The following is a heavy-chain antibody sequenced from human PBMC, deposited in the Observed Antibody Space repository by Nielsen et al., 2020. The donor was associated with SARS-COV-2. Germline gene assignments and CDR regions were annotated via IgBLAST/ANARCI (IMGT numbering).Heavy chain of an antibody. Sequence: WVRQAPGQGLEWMGWISVDSGNTNYAQKFQGRVTMTADTSTGTVYMELRSLRSDDTAIYYCARDKYNSWGFDYWGRGTLVTVSS. CDR2: ISVDSGNT. V-gene: IGHV1-18*01. J-gene: IGHJ4*02. CDR3: ARDKYNSWGFDY. D-gene: IGHD2-15*01.